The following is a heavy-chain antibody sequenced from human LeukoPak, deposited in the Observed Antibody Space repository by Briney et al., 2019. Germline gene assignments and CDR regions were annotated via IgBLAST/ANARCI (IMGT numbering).Heavy chain of an antibody. CDR3: ASYYASGVSAYNYYGMDV. CDR1: GHSISTGYY. D-gene: IGHD3-10*01. Sequence: PSETLSLTCAVSGHSISTGYYWGWIRQPPGKGLEWIGSMSHNRGTYYNPSLKSRVTISMDTSKNQISLRLTSATAADTAVYYCASYYASGVSAYNYYGMDVWGKGTTVTVSS. J-gene: IGHJ6*04. V-gene: IGHV4-38-2*01. CDR2: MSHNRGT.